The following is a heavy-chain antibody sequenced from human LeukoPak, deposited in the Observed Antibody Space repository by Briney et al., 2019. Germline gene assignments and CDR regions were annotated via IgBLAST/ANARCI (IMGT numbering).Heavy chain of an antibody. CDR3: TRLGGDGYNSGYFDY. J-gene: IGHJ4*02. D-gene: IGHD5-24*01. Sequence: GGSLRLSCAASGFTFSGSAMHWVRQASGKGLEWVGRIRSKASSYETAYAASVKGRFTISRDDSKNTAYLQMNSLKTEDTAVYYCTRLGGDGYNSGYFDYWGQGTLVTVSS. CDR1: GFTFSGSA. CDR2: IRSKASSYET. V-gene: IGHV3-73*01.